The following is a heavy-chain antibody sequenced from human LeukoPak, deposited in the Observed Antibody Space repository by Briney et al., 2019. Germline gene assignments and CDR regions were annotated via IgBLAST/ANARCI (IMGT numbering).Heavy chain of an antibody. CDR3: ARGGLAPATWFDP. J-gene: IGHJ5*02. CDR1: GFTFNTYW. Sequence: PGGSLRLSCTASGFTFNTYWMHWVRQGPGKGLVWVSRIKSDGSSTRYADSVKGRFTISRDNAKNTLYLQMNSLRAEDTAVYYCARGGLAPATWFDPWGQGTLVTVSS. D-gene: IGHD2-2*01. V-gene: IGHV3-74*01. CDR2: IKSDGSST.